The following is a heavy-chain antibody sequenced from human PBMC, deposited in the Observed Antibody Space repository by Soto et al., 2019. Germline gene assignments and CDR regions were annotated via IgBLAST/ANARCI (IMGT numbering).Heavy chain of an antibody. CDR1: GFTFSDYN. Sequence: GSLTLSCAASGFTFSDYNMNWIRQAPGKGLEWISYISGSGTTTYHADSVRGRLTISRDNAENFLYLQLNNVRAEDTAVYYCGREYTAFYGMDVWGQGTTVTVSS. CDR3: GREYTAFYGMDV. D-gene: IGHD2-21*02. CDR2: ISGSGTTT. V-gene: IGHV3-11*01. J-gene: IGHJ6*02.